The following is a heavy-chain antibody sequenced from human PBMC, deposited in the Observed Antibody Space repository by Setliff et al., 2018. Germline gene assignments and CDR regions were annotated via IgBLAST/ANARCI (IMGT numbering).Heavy chain of an antibody. D-gene: IGHD6-25*01. CDR1: GFTFSSYS. J-gene: IGHJ6*03. Sequence: PGGSLRLSCAASGFTFSSYSMNWVRQAPGKGLEWVSYISDSSTVIQYGDSVKGRFTISRDNARNSLYLQMQSLRAEDTAVYYCAKSGQASPYYYYYLAVWGKGTTVTVSS. CDR3: AKSGQASPYYYYYLAV. V-gene: IGHV3-48*04. CDR2: ISDSSTVI.